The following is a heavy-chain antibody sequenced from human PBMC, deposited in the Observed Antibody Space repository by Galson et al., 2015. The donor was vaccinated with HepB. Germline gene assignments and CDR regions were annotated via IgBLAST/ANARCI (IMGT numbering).Heavy chain of an antibody. J-gene: IGHJ4*02. Sequence: SVKVSCKASGYTFTGYYMHWVRQAPGQGLEWMGRINPNSGGTNYAQKFQGRVTMTRDTSISTAYMELSRLRSDDTAVYYCARSSRYSYGPTSPDYWGQGTLVTVSS. CDR2: INPNSGGT. V-gene: IGHV1-2*06. D-gene: IGHD5-18*01. CDR1: GYTFTGYY. CDR3: ARSSRYSYGPTSPDY.